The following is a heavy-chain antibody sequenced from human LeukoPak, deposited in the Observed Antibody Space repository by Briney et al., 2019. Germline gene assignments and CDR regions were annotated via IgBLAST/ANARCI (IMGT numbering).Heavy chain of an antibody. V-gene: IGHV3-74*01. CDR1: GFTFSSYW. Sequence: GGSLGLSCAASGFTFSSYWMNWVRQAPGKGLVWVSRIASDGSSTTYADSVKGRFSISRDNAKNTLYLQMNSLRVEDTAVYYCARGRPHGNDYWGQGTLVTVSS. CDR3: ARGRPHGNDY. D-gene: IGHD4-23*01. J-gene: IGHJ4*02. CDR2: IASDGSST.